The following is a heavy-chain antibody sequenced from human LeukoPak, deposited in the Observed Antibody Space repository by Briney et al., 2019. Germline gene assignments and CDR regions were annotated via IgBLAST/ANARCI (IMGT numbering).Heavy chain of an antibody. CDR1: GGTLSDYA. D-gene: IGHD2-2*01. V-gene: IGHV1-18*01. CDR2: IRPYNGNT. Sequence: ASVKVSCKASGGTLSDYAISWVRQAPGQGLEWMGWIRPYNGNTNNAQNLQGRVTMTTDTSTSTAYTELRSLRSDDTAVYYCARYYCSSITCQGIDYWGQGTLVTVSS. CDR3: ARYYCSSITCQGIDY. J-gene: IGHJ4*02.